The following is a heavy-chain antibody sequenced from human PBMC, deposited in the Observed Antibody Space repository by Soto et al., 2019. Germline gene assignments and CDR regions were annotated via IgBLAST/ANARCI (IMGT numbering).Heavy chain of an antibody. CDR2: IKPNSGGT. CDR3: ARGTVDTAMITFVDY. Sequence: GASVKVSCQASGYTFTGHYMHGVRQAPGQGLEWMGWIKPNSGGTNYAPKFQGRVTMTRDTSIGTAYMELSRLRSDDTAVYYCARGTVDTAMITFVDYWGQGTLVTVSS. CDR1: GYTFTGHY. J-gene: IGHJ4*02. V-gene: IGHV1-2*02. D-gene: IGHD5-18*01.